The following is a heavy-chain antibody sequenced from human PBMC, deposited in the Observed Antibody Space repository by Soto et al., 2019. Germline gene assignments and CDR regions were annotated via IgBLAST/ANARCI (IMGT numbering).Heavy chain of an antibody. CDR3: ARVVLSITRGAFDA. V-gene: IGHV4-4*02. CDR2: ISHSGTS. J-gene: IGHJ3*01. Sequence: QVQLQESGPGLVKPSGTLSLTCAVSGGSISSSHWWTWVRQSPGKGLEYIGEISHSGTSNSNPSLKSRVTLSVDRSKTHVSLTLTSVTAADTAVYYCARVVLSITRGAFDAWGQGTPVIVSS. D-gene: IGHD1-20*01. CDR1: GGSISSSHW.